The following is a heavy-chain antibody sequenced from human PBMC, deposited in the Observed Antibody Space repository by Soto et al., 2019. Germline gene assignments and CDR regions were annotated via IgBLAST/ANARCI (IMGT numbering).Heavy chain of an antibody. Sequence: QVTLKEAGPVLVKPTETLTLTCTVSGFLLSNARVGVSWIRQPPGQALEGLAHIFSNDVKSYATSLKSRLTISKDTFKRQILLNMNNMNPLDTATYHCVRMKQWLVPYWYVDFWGRGTPVTVSS. CDR1: GFLLSNARVG. D-gene: IGHD6-19*01. V-gene: IGHV2-26*01. CDR2: IFSNDVK. J-gene: IGHJ2*01. CDR3: VRMKQWLVPYWYVDF.